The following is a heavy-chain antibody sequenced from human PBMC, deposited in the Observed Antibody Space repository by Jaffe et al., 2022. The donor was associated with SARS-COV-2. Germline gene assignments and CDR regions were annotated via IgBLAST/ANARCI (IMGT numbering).Heavy chain of an antibody. CDR3: AKDISTMIVVNDAFDI. Sequence: EVQLVESGGVVVQPGGSLRLSCAASGFTFDDYTMHWVRQAPGKGLEWVSLISWDGGSTYYADSVKGRFTISRDNSKNSLYLQMNSLRTEDTALYYCAKDISTMIVVNDAFDIWGQGTMVTVSS. V-gene: IGHV3-43*01. J-gene: IGHJ3*02. D-gene: IGHD3-22*01. CDR1: GFTFDDYT. CDR2: ISWDGGST.